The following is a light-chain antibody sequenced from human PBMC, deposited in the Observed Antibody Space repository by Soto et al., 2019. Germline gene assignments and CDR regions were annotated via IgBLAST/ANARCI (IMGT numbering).Light chain of an antibody. CDR1: QDISGW. J-gene: IGKJ1*01. CDR3: EQANSFPWT. V-gene: IGKV1D-12*01. Sequence: IRIAQSRYSVYVSVVARVIKTSRASQDISGWLAWVQQKPGKAPNLLIYAPSILQSGVPSRFSVSGSGTDFTLTIAYLQPQDFATDSCEQANSFPWTCGQGTRVDIK. CDR2: APS.